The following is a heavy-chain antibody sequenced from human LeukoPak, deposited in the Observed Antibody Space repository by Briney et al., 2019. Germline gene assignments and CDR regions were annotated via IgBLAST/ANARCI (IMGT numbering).Heavy chain of an antibody. CDR2: INPSGGST. V-gene: IGHV1-46*01. D-gene: IGHD5-18*01. CDR1: GYTFTSYG. J-gene: IGHJ4*02. CDR3: ARENTAMVSPTFDY. Sequence: GASVNVSCKASGYTFTSYGISWVRQAPGQGLEWMGIINPSGGSTSYAQKFQGRVTMTRDTSTSTVYMELSSLRSEDTAVYYCARENTAMVSPTFDYWGQGTLVTVSS.